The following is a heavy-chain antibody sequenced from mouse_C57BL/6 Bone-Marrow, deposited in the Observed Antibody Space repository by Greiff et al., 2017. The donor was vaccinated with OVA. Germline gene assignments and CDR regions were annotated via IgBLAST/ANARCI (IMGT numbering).Heavy chain of an antibody. Sequence: VHLVESGAELVRPGTSVKVSCKASGYAFTNYLIEWVKQRPGQGLEWIGVINPGSGGTNYNEKFKGKATLTADKSSSTAYMQLSSLTSEDSAVYFCARSNYYGSYYFDYWGQGTTLTVSS. J-gene: IGHJ2*01. CDR1: GYAFTNYL. D-gene: IGHD1-1*01. V-gene: IGHV1-54*01. CDR3: ARSNYYGSYYFDY. CDR2: INPGSGGT.